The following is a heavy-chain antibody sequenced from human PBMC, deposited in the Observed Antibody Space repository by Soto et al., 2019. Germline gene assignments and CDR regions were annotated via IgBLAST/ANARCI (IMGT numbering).Heavy chain of an antibody. CDR2: IYYSGST. CDR1: GGSISSYY. Sequence: SETLSLTCTVSGGSISSYYWSWIRQPPGKGLEWIGYIYYSGSTNYNPSLKSRVTISVDTSKNQFSLKLSSVTAADTAVYYCARGGDGYNFDYWAQGTLVPVSS. V-gene: IGHV4-59*01. CDR3: ARGGDGYNFDY. D-gene: IGHD5-12*01. J-gene: IGHJ4*02.